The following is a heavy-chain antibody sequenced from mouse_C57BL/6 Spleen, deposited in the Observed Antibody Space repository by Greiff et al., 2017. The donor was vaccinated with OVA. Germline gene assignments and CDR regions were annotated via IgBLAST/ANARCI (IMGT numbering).Heavy chain of an antibody. CDR1: GFSLTSYG. CDR3: ARKVRLPNYAMDY. D-gene: IGHD2-2*01. J-gene: IGHJ4*01. Sequence: VKVVESGPGLVQPSQSLSITCTVSGFSLTSYGVHWVRQSPGKGLEWLGVIWSGGSTDYNAAFISRLSISKDNSKSQVFFKMNSLQADDTAIYYCARKVRLPNYAMDYWGQGTSVTVSA. V-gene: IGHV2-2*01. CDR2: IWSGGST.